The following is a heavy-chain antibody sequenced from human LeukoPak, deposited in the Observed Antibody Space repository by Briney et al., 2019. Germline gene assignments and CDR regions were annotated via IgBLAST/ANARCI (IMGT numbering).Heavy chain of an antibody. CDR2: ISWNSGSI. Sequence: SLRLSCAASGFTFDDYAMHWVRQAPGKGLEWVSGISWNSGSIGYADSAKGRFTISRDNAKNSLYLQMNSLRAEDTALYYCAKEGQQDDDAFDIWGQGTMVTVSS. J-gene: IGHJ3*02. V-gene: IGHV3-9*01. CDR1: GFTFDDYA. CDR3: AKEGQQDDDAFDI. D-gene: IGHD6-13*01.